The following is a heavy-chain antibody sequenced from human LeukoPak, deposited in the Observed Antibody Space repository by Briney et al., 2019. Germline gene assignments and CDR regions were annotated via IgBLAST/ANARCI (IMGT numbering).Heavy chain of an antibody. Sequence: GGSLRLSCAASGFTFSSSALGWVRQAAGKGLEWVSAITPSGGGTFYADSVKGRFTISRDNSANTLFLQMNSLRAEDTAVYYCARRASVAGVFDYWGQGTLVTVSS. CDR1: GFTFSSSA. CDR2: ITPSGGGT. CDR3: ARRASVAGVFDY. V-gene: IGHV3-23*01. J-gene: IGHJ4*02. D-gene: IGHD6-19*01.